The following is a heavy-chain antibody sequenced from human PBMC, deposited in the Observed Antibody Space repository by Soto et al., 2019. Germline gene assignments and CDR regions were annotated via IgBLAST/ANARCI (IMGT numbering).Heavy chain of an antibody. CDR2: IGASGYE. V-gene: IGHV3-23*01. D-gene: IGHD1-20*01. J-gene: IGHJ4*02. CDR1: GFTFSSYA. CDR3: SKYTITESLGDY. Sequence: EVQLLESGGGLVQPGGSLRLSCAASGFTFSSYAMAWVRQAPGKGLEWVSGIGASGYEHYAESVKGRFTISRDNSKSTLFLQMSYLRAEDTAIYSCSKYTITESLGDYWGQGTGVSVSS.